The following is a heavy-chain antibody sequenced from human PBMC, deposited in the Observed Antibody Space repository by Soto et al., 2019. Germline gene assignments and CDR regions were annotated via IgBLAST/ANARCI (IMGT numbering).Heavy chain of an antibody. J-gene: IGHJ4*02. Sequence: EVQLVESGGGLVQPGGSLRLPFVAFGFGLSINSINWVRKAPGKELEWLSYINERPEVIYYADSVRGRFTISRDNGISTLYLHMNSLRVEDTAVYYCARIAMAAGGPGCWGPGTLVTVSS. CDR2: INERPEVI. CDR1: GFGLSINS. CDR3: ARIAMAAGGPGC. V-gene: IGHV3-48*01. D-gene: IGHD6-19*01.